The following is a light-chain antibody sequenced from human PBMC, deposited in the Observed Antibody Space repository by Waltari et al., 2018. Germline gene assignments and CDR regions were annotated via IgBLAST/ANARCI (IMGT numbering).Light chain of an antibody. CDR2: GAS. J-gene: IGKJ1*01. V-gene: IGKV3-15*01. CDR1: QSISFN. CDR3: QQYNTGPPCT. Sequence: RASQSISFNLAGYQQKLGQAPRLLIYGASTRASGIPARFSGSGSGTDFSLTISSLQSEDFAVYFCQQYNTGPPCTFGQGTKVEVK.